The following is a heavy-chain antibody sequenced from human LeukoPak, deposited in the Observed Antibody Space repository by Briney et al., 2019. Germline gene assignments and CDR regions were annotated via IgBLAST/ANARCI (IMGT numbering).Heavy chain of an antibody. CDR1: GFTFSSYA. CDR2: ISYDGSNK. D-gene: IGHD3-16*02. CDR3: AREAEADDYVWGSYRSEQLPRYYFDY. V-gene: IGHV3-30*04. Sequence: PGGSLRLSCAASGFTFSSYAMHWVRQAPGKGLEWVAVISYDGSNKYYADSVKGRFTISRDNSKNTLYLQMNSLRAEDTAVYYCAREAEADDYVWGSYRSEQLPRYYFDYWGQGTLVTVSS. J-gene: IGHJ4*02.